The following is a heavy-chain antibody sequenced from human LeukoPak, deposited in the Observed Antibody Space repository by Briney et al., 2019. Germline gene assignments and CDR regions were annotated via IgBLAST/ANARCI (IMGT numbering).Heavy chain of an antibody. Sequence: PSETLSLTCTVSGGSVSSGSYYWSWIRQPPGKGLEWIGEINHSGSTNYNPSLKSRVTISVDTSKNQFSLKLSSVTAADTAVYYCARGPGYSSGLFDPWGQGTLVTVSS. CDR2: INHSGST. CDR3: ARGPGYSSGLFDP. J-gene: IGHJ5*02. V-gene: IGHV4-39*07. CDR1: GGSVSSGSYY. D-gene: IGHD6-19*01.